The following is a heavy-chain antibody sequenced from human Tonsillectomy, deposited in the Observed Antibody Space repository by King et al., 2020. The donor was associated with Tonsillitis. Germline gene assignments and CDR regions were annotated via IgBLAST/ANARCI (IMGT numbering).Heavy chain of an antibody. D-gene: IGHD3-3*01. Sequence: VQLVESGGGLVQPGGSLRLSCAASGFTFKNHAMSWVRQVPGKGLEWVSAISGSGDSSFYAGSVKGPFTISRDKTKNTVDLQMNSLRAEDTAVYYCAKDLYLYHNFWGGLADYWGQGTLVTVSS. CDR3: AKDLYLYHNFWGGLADY. CDR2: ISGSGDSS. CDR1: GFTFKNHA. V-gene: IGHV3-23*04. J-gene: IGHJ4*02.